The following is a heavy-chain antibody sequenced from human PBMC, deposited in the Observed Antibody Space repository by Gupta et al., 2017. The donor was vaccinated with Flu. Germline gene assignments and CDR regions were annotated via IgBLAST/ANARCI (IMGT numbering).Heavy chain of an antibody. V-gene: IGHV3-21*01. Sequence: ESGGGLVKPGGSLRLSSAASGFTFSSYSMNWVRQAPGKGLEWVSSISSRSSYIYYADSVKGRFTISRDNAKNSLYLQMNSLRAEDTAVYYCARESVQPDYWGQGTLVTVSA. CDR3: ARESVQPDY. CDR1: GFTFSSYS. J-gene: IGHJ4*02. D-gene: IGHD1-1*01. CDR2: ISSRSSYI.